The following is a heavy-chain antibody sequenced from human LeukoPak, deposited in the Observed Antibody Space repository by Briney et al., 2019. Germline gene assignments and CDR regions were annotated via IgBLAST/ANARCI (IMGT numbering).Heavy chain of an antibody. CDR1: GFTFSSYS. Sequence: GGSLRLSCAASGFTFSSYSMNWVRQAPGKGLEWVSSISSSSSYIYYADSVKGRFTISRDNAENSLYLQMNSLRAEDTAVYYCARVVDTAMVTVDYWGQGTLVTVSS. V-gene: IGHV3-21*01. CDR3: ARVVDTAMVTVDY. D-gene: IGHD5-18*01. J-gene: IGHJ4*02. CDR2: ISSSSSYI.